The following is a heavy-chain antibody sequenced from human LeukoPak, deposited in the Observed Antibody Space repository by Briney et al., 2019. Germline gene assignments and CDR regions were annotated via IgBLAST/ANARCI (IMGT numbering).Heavy chain of an antibody. CDR3: AKGTSSALTGYFQH. D-gene: IGHD3-22*01. CDR1: GFTFDDYA. Sequence: PGGSLRLSCAASGFTFDDYAMHWVRQAPGKGLEGVSGISWNSGSIVYADSVKGRFTISRDNAKNSLYLQMNSLRAEDTALYYCAKGTSSALTGYFQHWGQGTLVTVSS. V-gene: IGHV3-9*01. CDR2: ISWNSGSI. J-gene: IGHJ1*01.